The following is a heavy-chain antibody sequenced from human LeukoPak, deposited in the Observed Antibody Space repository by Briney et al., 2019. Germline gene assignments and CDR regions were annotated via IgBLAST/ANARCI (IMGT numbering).Heavy chain of an antibody. CDR2: INPSGGST. Sequence: ASAKVSCKASGYTFTSYYMHWVRQAPGQGLEWMGIINPSGGSTSYAQKFQGRVTITRNTSISTAYMELSSLRSEDTAVYYCARGLYSGYGTKDYWGQGTLVTVSS. V-gene: IGHV1-46*01. D-gene: IGHD5-12*01. CDR1: GYTFTSYY. J-gene: IGHJ4*02. CDR3: ARGLYSGYGTKDY.